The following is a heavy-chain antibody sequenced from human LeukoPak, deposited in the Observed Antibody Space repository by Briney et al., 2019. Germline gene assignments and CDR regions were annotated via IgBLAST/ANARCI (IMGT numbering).Heavy chain of an antibody. CDR2: IGGYDGDR. CDR3: ARDLWNFYDSSGYYGDFDY. CDR1: GFSFIRYG. V-gene: IGHV1-18*01. Sequence: ASVKVSFKASGFSFIRYGFSWVRQAPGQGLEWMGWIGGYDGDRHYAQQFQGRVTITTDTSTSTAYMELRSLRSDDSAVYYCARDLWNFYDSSGYYGDFDYWGQGPLVTVSS. J-gene: IGHJ4*02. D-gene: IGHD3-22*01.